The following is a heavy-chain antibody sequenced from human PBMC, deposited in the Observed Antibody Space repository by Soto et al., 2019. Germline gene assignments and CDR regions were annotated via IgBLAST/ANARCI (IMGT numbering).Heavy chain of an antibody. J-gene: IGHJ6*03. D-gene: IGHD3-10*01. CDR2: IKQDGSEK. CDR1: GFTFSSYW. V-gene: IGHV3-7*01. CDR3: AREQRITMVRGVILYYLFYLDV. Sequence: ESGGGLVQPGGSLRLSCAASGFTFSSYWMSWVRQAPGKGLEWVANIKQDGSEKYYVDSVKGRFTISRDNAKNSLYLQMNSLRAEDTAVYYCAREQRITMVRGVILYYLFYLDVLGKGTTVTVSS.